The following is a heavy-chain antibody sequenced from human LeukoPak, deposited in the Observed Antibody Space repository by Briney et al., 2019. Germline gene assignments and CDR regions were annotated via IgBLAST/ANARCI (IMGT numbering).Heavy chain of an antibody. CDR2: IKQDGSEK. V-gene: IGHV3-7*03. D-gene: IGHD4-17*01. CDR1: GFNFSSYW. Sequence: GGSLRLSCAASGFNFSSYWMSWVRQAPGKGLEWVANIKQDGSEKYYVDSVKGRFTISRDNAKNSLYLQMNSLRAEVTAVYYCARVGSSADGDYVGLGYWGQGTLVTVSS. CDR3: ARVGSSADGDYVGLGY. J-gene: IGHJ4*02.